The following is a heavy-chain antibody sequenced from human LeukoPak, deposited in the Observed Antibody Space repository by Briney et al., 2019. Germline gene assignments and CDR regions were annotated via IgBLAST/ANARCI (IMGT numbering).Heavy chain of an antibody. CDR3: ARGLDYSFDS. CDR2: IKPDGTAT. V-gene: IGHV3-7*01. D-gene: IGHD3-9*01. J-gene: IGHJ4*02. Sequence: GGSLRLSCAASGFTFSSYFMNWVRQVPGQGLEWVANIKPDGTATHYVDSVKGRFTISRDNAKDSLFLQMTSLRAEDTALYYCARGLDYSFDSWGQGTLVTVSS. CDR1: GFTFSSYF.